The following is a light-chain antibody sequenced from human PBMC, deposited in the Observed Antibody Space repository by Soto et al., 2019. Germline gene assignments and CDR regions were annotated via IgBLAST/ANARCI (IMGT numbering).Light chain of an antibody. J-gene: IGLJ3*02. V-gene: IGLV1-47*01. Sequence: QSVLTQPPSASATPGQRVTISCSGSSSNIGSDFVFWYQQLPGTAPKLLIYRNNQRPSGVPDRFSGSKSGTSASLAISGLRTEVEADYYCAAWDHSLSGWMIGGGTKLTVL. CDR3: AAWDHSLSGWM. CDR1: SSNIGSDF. CDR2: RNN.